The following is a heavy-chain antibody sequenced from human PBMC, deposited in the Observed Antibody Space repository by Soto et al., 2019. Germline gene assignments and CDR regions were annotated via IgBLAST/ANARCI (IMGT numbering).Heavy chain of an antibody. V-gene: IGHV1-18*01. CDR1: GYTFTSYC. CDR3: ASPPWFEL. Sequence: ASVKVSCKASGYTFTSYCSSWVRQAPGQGLEWMGWISAYNGNTNYAQKLQGRVTMTTDTSTSTAYMELRSLRSDDTAVYSCASPPWFELWGQGTLVTASS. CDR2: ISAYNGNT. J-gene: IGHJ5*02.